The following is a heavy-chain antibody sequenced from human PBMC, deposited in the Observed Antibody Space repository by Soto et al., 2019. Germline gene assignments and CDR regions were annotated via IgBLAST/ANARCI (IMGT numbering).Heavy chain of an antibody. CDR1: GFTFSSYT. CDR3: ARAAVVTAIHIHY. V-gene: IGHV3-21*01. Sequence: GGSLRLSCAASGFTFSSYTMNWVRQAPGQGLEWVSSIGSRSDYIYYADSMKGRFTISRDNAKNSLYLQVNSLRVEDTAVYYCARAAVVTAIHIHYSGQGTLVTVSS. CDR2: IGSRSDYI. J-gene: IGHJ4*02. D-gene: IGHD2-21*02.